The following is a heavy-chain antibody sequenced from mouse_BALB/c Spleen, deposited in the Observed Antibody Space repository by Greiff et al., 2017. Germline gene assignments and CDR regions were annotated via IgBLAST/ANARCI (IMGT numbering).Heavy chain of an antibody. Sequence: VMLVESGPGLVAPSQSLSITCTVSGFSLTSYGVHWVRQPPGKGLEWLGVIWAGGSTNYNSALMSRLSISKDNSKSQVFLKMNSLQTDDTAMYYCARDRDYYGNYDAMDYWGQGTSVTVSS. J-gene: IGHJ4*01. CDR3: ARDRDYYGNYDAMDY. V-gene: IGHV2-9*02. CDR1: GFSLTSYG. D-gene: IGHD2-1*01. CDR2: IWAGGST.